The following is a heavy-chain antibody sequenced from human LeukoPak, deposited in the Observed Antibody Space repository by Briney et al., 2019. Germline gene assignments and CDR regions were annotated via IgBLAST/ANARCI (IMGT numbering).Heavy chain of an antibody. CDR1: GFSLSTSGVG. CDR2: IYWDDDK. D-gene: IGHD4-17*01. CDR3: AHYDYGDSPTVDYFDY. V-gene: IGHV2-5*02. Sequence: KRSGPTLVNPTQTLTLTCTFSGFSLSTSGVGVAWIRQTPGKALEWLALIYWDDDKRYSPSLKSRITITKDTSKNQVVLTMTNMDPVDTATYYCAHYDYGDSPTVDYFDYWGQGTLVTVSS. J-gene: IGHJ4*02.